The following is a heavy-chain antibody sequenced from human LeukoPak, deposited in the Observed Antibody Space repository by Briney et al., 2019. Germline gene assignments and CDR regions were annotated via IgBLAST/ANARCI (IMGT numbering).Heavy chain of an antibody. CDR1: GGSISNSY. D-gene: IGHD3-10*01. V-gene: IGHV4-59*12. CDR3: ARDRAPGVRGVRFDS. J-gene: IGHJ4*02. CDR2: IYYRGNT. Sequence: SETLSLTCTVSGGSISNSYWSWIRQPPGKGLDWIGHIYYRGNTYYNPSLKSRVTISVDTSNNQFSLKLSSVTAADTAVYYCARDRAPGVRGVRFDSWGQGTLVTVSS.